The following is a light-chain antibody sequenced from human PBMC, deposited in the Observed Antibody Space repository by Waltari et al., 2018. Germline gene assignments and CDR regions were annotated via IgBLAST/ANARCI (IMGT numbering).Light chain of an antibody. CDR2: KSS. Sequence: DIQMTQSPSPLSASVGAIVTSTCRASQSLSSWLALSQQKPGKAPKLLIYKSSSLESGVPSRFSGSGSGTEFTLTISILQPDDFATYYCQQYNIYWTFGQGTKVEIK. V-gene: IGKV1-5*03. J-gene: IGKJ1*01. CDR1: QSLSSW. CDR3: QQYNIYWT.